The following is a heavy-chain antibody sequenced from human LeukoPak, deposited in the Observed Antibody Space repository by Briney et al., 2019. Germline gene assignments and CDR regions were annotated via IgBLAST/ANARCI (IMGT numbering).Heavy chain of an antibody. J-gene: IGHJ6*02. CDR3: ARAYPPYYYDFWSGYYPYYYYGMDV. Sequence: ASVKVSCNASGYTFTSYDINWVRQATGQGLEWMGWINPNSGNTGYAQKFQGRVTMTRNTSISTAYMELSSLRSEDTAVYYCARAYPPYYYDFWSGYYPYYYYGMDVWGQGTTVTVSS. CDR1: GYTFTSYD. D-gene: IGHD3-3*01. CDR2: INPNSGNT. V-gene: IGHV1-8*01.